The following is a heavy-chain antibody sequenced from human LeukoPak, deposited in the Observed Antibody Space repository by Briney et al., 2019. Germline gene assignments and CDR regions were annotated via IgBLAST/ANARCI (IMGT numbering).Heavy chain of an antibody. Sequence: GESLRLSCATSGLTFSSYAMSWVRQAPGKGLEWVSAISGSGGSTYYADSVKGRFTISRDNSKNTLYLQMNSLRAEDTAVYYCAKERATMVRGDWFDPWGQGTLVTVSS. D-gene: IGHD3-10*01. CDR3: AKERATMVRGDWFDP. V-gene: IGHV3-23*01. CDR2: ISGSGGST. CDR1: GLTFSSYA. J-gene: IGHJ5*02.